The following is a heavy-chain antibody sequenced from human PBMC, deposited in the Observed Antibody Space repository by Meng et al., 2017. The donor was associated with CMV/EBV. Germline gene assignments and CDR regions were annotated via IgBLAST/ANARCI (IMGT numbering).Heavy chain of an antibody. CDR1: FSSYA. V-gene: IGHV1-69*01. D-gene: IGHD3-3*01. CDR3: ARVFAPNYDFWSGQRFDP. CDR2: IIPIFGTA. Sequence: FSSYAISGVRQAPGQGLEWMGGIIPIFGTANYAQKFQGRVTITADESTSTAYMELSSLRSEDTAVYYCARVFAPNYDFWSGQRFDPWGQGTLVTVSS. J-gene: IGHJ5*02.